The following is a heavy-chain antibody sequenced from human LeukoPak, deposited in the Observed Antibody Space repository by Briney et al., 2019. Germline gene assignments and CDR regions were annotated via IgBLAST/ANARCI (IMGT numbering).Heavy chain of an antibody. Sequence: GGSLRLSCAASGFTFSSYAMSWVRQAPGKGLEWVSAISGSGGSTYYADSAKGRFTISRDNSKNTLYLQMNSLRAEDTAVYYCAIQDSGYYYYGMDVWGQGTTVTVSS. CDR1: GFTFSSYA. V-gene: IGHV3-23*01. CDR2: ISGSGGST. J-gene: IGHJ6*02. D-gene: IGHD1-26*01. CDR3: AIQDSGYYYYGMDV.